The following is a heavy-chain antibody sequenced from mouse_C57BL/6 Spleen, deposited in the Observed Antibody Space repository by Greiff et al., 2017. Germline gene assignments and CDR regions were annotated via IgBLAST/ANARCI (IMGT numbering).Heavy chain of an antibody. CDR3: ARAAYYYGSSYEAWFAY. CDR1: GYTFTSYW. Sequence: QVQLQQPGAELVMPGASVKLSCKASGYTFTSYWMHWVKQRPGQGLEWIGEIDPSDSYTNYNQKFKGKSTLTVDKSSSTAYMQLSSLTSEDSAVYYCARAAYYYGSSYEAWFAYWGQGTLVTVSA. J-gene: IGHJ3*01. CDR2: IDPSDSYT. V-gene: IGHV1-69*01. D-gene: IGHD1-1*01.